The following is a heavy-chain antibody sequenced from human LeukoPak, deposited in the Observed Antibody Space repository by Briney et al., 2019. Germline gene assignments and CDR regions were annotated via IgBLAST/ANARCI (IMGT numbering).Heavy chain of an antibody. CDR2: IAYDGNNQ. Sequence: PGGSLRLSRAVSGFTFSSYGMHWVRQAPGKGLEWVAFIAYDGNNQYYVDSVKGRFTISRDNSKNTLYLQMNSLRPEDTAVYYCAKVGSHFGDYWGQGTLVIVTS. CDR3: AKVGSHFGDY. J-gene: IGHJ4*02. V-gene: IGHV3-30*02. D-gene: IGHD3-10*01. CDR1: GFTFSSYG.